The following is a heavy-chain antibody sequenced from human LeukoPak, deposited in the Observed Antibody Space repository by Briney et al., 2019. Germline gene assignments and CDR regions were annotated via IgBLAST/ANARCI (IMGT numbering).Heavy chain of an antibody. D-gene: IGHD6-19*01. Sequence: PGGSLRLSCAASGFIFSDSAMHWVRQASGKGLEWVGRIRSKANSYATAYAASVKGRFTISRDASKNTLYLQMHSLRAENTAVHYCARAEDWGAVAGAYFFDYWGQGTLVTVYS. J-gene: IGHJ4*02. CDR3: ARAEDWGAVAGAYFFDY. CDR1: GFIFSDSA. CDR2: IRSKANSYAT. V-gene: IGHV3-73*01.